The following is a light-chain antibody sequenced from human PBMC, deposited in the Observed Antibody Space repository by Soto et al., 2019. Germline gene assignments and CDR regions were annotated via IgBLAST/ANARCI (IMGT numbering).Light chain of an antibody. CDR2: AES. Sequence: DIQMTQSPSSLSASVGDKVTITCRASQSISSYLNWYQQKPGKAPKLLIYAESSLQSGVPSRFSGSGSGTDFTLTISSLQPEDFATYYCQQSYSTTLYTFGQGTKLEIK. CDR3: QQSYSTTLYT. J-gene: IGKJ2*01. CDR1: QSISSY. V-gene: IGKV1-39*01.